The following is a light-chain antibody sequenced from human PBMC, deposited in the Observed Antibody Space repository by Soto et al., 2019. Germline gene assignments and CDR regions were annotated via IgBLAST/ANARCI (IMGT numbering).Light chain of an antibody. CDR2: EVS. CDR1: SSDVGGYNF. J-gene: IGLJ1*01. CDR3: SSYTTSSPLV. V-gene: IGLV2-14*03. Sequence: QSVLTQPPSASGSPGQSVTISCTGTSSDVGGYNFVSWYQQHPGKAPKLMIYEVSSRPSGVSNRFSGSKSGHTASLTISGLQPEDEADYYCSSYTTSSPLVFGTGTKVTVL.